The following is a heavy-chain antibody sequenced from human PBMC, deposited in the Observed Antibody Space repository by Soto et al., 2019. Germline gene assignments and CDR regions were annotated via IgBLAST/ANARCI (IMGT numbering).Heavy chain of an antibody. CDR1: GFTFDTYG. D-gene: IGHD3-3*01. V-gene: IGHV4-38-2*02. CDR2: IYHSGTT. Sequence: GSLRLSCTASGFTFDTYGMNWVRQAPGKGLEWTGSIYHSGTTKYSPSLKSRVTVSVDTSKNQFSLNLRSVTAADTAVYYCARAGVESIPIFGVVAPYGMDVWGQGTTVTVSS. J-gene: IGHJ6*02. CDR3: ARAGVESIPIFGVVAPYGMDV.